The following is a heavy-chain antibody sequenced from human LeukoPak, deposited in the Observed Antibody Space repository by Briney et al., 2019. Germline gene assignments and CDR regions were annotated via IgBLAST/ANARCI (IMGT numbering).Heavy chain of an antibody. CDR3: ARDPYSGNYGAYYYYYMDV. J-gene: IGHJ6*03. D-gene: IGHD1-26*01. CDR2: ITSSSSYI. V-gene: IGHV3-21*06. Sequence: PGGSLRLSCAASGFTFSCCGIHWVRQAPGKGLEWVSSITSSSSYIYYADSVKGRFTISRDNAKNSLYLQMDSLRVEDTAEYYCARDPYSGNYGAYYYYYMDVWGKGTTVTVSS. CDR1: GFTFSCCG.